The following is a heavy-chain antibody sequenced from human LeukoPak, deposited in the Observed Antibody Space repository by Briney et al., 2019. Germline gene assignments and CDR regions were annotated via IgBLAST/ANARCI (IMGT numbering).Heavy chain of an antibody. D-gene: IGHD5-18*01. J-gene: IGHJ6*03. CDR3: ARAYNRERVSYGYYYYYMDV. CDR1: GYTFTSYA. Sequence: ASVKVSCKASGYTFTSYAMHWVRQAPGQRLEWMGWINAGNGNTKYSQKFQGRVTITRDTSASTAYMELSSLRSEDTAVYYCARAYNRERVSYGYYYYYMDVWGKGTTVTVSS. CDR2: INAGNGNT. V-gene: IGHV1-3*01.